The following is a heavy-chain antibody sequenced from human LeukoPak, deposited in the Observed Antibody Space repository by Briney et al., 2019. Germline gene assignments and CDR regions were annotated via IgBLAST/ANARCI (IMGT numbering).Heavy chain of an antibody. J-gene: IGHJ6*03. Sequence: GGPLRLSCAASGFTFSSYGMHWVRQAPGKGLEWVAVISYDGSNKYYADSVKGRFTISRDNSKNTLYLQMNSLRAEDTAVYYCARAQGPASSSWYLLYYYMDVWGKGTTVTVSS. D-gene: IGHD6-13*01. CDR3: ARAQGPASSSWYLLYYYMDV. CDR2: ISYDGSNK. CDR1: GFTFSSYG. V-gene: IGHV3-30*03.